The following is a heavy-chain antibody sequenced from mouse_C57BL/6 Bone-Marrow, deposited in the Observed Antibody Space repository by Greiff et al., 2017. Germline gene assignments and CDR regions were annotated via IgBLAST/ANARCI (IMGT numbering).Heavy chain of an antibody. D-gene: IGHD1-1*01. J-gene: IGHJ4*01. CDR2: SRNKANDYTT. V-gene: IGHV7-1*01. Sequence: EVKLMESGGGLVQSGRSLRLSCATSGFTFSDFYMEWVRQAPGKGLEWIAASRNKANDYTTEYSASVKGRFIVSRDTSQSILYLQMNALRAEDTAIYYCARAFYYGSSYGAMDYWGQGTSVTVSS. CDR1: GFTFSDFY. CDR3: ARAFYYGSSYGAMDY.